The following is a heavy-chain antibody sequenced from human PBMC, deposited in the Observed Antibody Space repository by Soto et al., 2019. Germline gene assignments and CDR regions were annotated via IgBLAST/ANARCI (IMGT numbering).Heavy chain of an antibody. CDR3: ARDHFIVVVPAARDRYYYYGMDV. Sequence: ASVQVSWKASGYTFTGYYMRWVRQAPGQGLEWMGWINPNSGGTNYAQKFQGRVTMTRDTSISTAYMELSRLRSDDTAVYYCARDHFIVVVPAARDRYYYYGMDVWGQGTTVTVSS. CDR1: GYTFTGYY. D-gene: IGHD2-2*01. CDR2: INPNSGGT. J-gene: IGHJ6*02. V-gene: IGHV1-2*02.